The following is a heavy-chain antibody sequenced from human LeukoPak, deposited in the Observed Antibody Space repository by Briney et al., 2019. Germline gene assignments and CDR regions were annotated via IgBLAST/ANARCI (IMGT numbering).Heavy chain of an antibody. D-gene: IGHD5-18*01. J-gene: IGHJ5*02. Sequence: SETLSLTCAVYGGSFSSYYWSWIRQPPGKGLEWIGYIYYSGSTNYNPSLKSRVTISVDTSKNQFSLKLSSVTAADTAVYYCAREGGYSYGKYNWFDPWGQGTLVTVSS. CDR3: AREGGYSYGKYNWFDP. CDR2: IYYSGST. V-gene: IGHV4-59*01. CDR1: GGSFSSYY.